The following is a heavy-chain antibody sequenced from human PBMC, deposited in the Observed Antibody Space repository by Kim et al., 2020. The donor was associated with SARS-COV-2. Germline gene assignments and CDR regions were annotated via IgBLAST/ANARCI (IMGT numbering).Heavy chain of an antibody. Sequence: GGSLRLSCAASGFTFGDYAMHWVRQVPGKGLEWVSGISWNGGDIGYADSVKGRFIISRDNAKNSLFLQMNSLRAEDTAFYYCTKDIIWVYQRGRFQHWGQGTLVTVYS. V-gene: IGHV3-9*01. D-gene: IGHD2-2*01. CDR2: ISWNGGDI. CDR1: GFTFGDYA. J-gene: IGHJ1*01. CDR3: TKDIIWVYQRGRFQH.